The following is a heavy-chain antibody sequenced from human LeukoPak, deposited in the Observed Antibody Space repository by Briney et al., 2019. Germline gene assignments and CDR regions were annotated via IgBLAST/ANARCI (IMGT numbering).Heavy chain of an antibody. CDR2: IYSGGST. CDR3: ARGAYDSSAYWASDP. V-gene: IGHV3-53*01. J-gene: IGHJ3*01. D-gene: IGHD3-22*01. Sequence: GGSLRLSCAASGFTVSSNYMSWVRQAPGKGLEWVSLIYSGGSTLYADSVKGRFTISSDNSKNTVFLQMSSLRAEDTAVYHCARGAYDSSAYWASDPWGQGTMVTVSS. CDR1: GFTVSSNY.